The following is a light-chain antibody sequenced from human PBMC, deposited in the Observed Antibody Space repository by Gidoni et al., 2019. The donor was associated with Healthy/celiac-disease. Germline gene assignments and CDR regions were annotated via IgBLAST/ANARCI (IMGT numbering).Light chain of an antibody. V-gene: IGKV1-6*01. Sequence: AIQMTQSPSSLSASVGDRVTITCPASQGMRNELGWYQQKPGTAPTLLIYAASRLQSGVPSRFSGSVSGTDFTLTISSLQPEDFATYYCLQDYNYPTWTFGQGTKVEIK. J-gene: IGKJ1*01. CDR1: QGMRNE. CDR3: LQDYNYPTWT. CDR2: AAS.